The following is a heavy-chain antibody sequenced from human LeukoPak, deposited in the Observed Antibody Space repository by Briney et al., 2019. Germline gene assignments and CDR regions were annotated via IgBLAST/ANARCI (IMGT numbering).Heavy chain of an antibody. V-gene: IGHV4-61*02. J-gene: IGHJ4*02. D-gene: IGHD3-3*01. Sequence: PSETLSLTCTVSGGSISSGSYYWSWIRQPAGKGLEWIGRIYTSGSTNYNPSLKSRVTISVDTSKNQFSLELSSVTAADTAVYYCAREPLRRDYDFWSGYYTTEFDYWGQGTLVTVSS. CDR2: IYTSGST. CDR1: GGSISSGSYY. CDR3: AREPLRRDYDFWSGYYTTEFDY.